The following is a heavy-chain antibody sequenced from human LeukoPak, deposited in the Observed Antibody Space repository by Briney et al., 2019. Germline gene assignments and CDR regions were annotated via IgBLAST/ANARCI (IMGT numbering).Heavy chain of an antibody. CDR1: GFTFNSYA. Sequence: GGSLRLSCAASGFTFNSYAMHWVRQAPGKGLEWVAVISYDGSNKYYADSVKGRFTISRDNSKNTLYLQMNSLRAEDTAVYYCARTQWLVNPHDYWGQGTLVTVSS. D-gene: IGHD6-19*01. CDR2: ISYDGSNK. CDR3: ARTQWLVNPHDY. V-gene: IGHV3-30-3*01. J-gene: IGHJ4*02.